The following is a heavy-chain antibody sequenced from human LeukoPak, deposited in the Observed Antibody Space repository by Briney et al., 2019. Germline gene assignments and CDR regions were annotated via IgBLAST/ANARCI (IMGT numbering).Heavy chain of an antibody. CDR3: ARAYSNYAHYYFDY. J-gene: IGHJ4*02. Sequence: GASVKVSCKASGYDFTSVGITWVRRAPGQGLEWMGWISPYNGNTRYAQKFQGRVAMTTDTSTTTAYMELRGLRFNDTAVYYCARAYSNYAHYYFDYWGQGTLVTVSS. V-gene: IGHV1-18*01. D-gene: IGHD4-11*01. CDR1: GYDFTSVG. CDR2: ISPYNGNT.